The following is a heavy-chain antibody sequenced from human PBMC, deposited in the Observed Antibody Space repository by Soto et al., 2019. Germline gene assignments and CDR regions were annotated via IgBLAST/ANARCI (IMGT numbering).Heavy chain of an antibody. V-gene: IGHV3-21*01. CDR2: ISSSSSYI. Sequence: EVQLVESGGGLVKPGGSLRLSCAASGFTFSSYSMNWVRQAPGKGLEWVSAISSSSSYIYYADSVKGRFTISRDNAKNSLYLQMNSLRAEDTAVYYCARARGLHGGSDYWGQGTLVTVSS. CDR3: ARARGLHGGSDY. J-gene: IGHJ4*02. CDR1: GFTFSSYS. D-gene: IGHD5-12*01.